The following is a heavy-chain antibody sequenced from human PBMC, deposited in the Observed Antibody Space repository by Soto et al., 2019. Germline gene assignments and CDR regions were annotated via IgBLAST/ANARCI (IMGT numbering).Heavy chain of an antibody. J-gene: IGHJ4*02. CDR2: FSLSGTT. D-gene: IGHD2-8*02. V-gene: IGHV4-4*07. CDR3: ARGMTPPGAPAWYYFDS. Sequence: SETLSLTCTVSGASITGTSYWSWIRQPAGKGLEWIGRFSLSGTTNYNPSLRSRVTMSADVSKNQFSLRLTSVTAADTALYYCARGMTPPGAPAWYYFDSWGQGTLVTVSS. CDR1: GASITGTSY.